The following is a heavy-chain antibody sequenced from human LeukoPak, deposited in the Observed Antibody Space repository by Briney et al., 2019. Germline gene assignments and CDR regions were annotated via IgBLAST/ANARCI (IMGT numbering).Heavy chain of an antibody. Sequence: GGSLRLSCAASGFTVSSNYMTWVRQAPGKGLEWVSVIYGGGTTYYADSVKGRFTISRDNAKKSLYLQMNSLRAEDTAVYYCATPGLLGYCSSAICAPPGYWGQGTLVTVSS. J-gene: IGHJ4*02. CDR1: GFTVSSNY. CDR2: IYGGGTT. D-gene: IGHD2-2*01. V-gene: IGHV3-53*01. CDR3: ATPGLLGYCSSAICAPPGY.